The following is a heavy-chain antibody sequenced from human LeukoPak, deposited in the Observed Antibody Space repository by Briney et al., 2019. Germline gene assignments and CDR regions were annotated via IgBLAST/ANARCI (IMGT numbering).Heavy chain of an antibody. CDR1: GGSISSGGYS. D-gene: IGHD3-10*01. V-gene: IGHV4-31*03. CDR3: ARVGDDYNGMDV. J-gene: IGHJ6*02. CDR2: IYYSGST. Sequence: PSETLSLTCTVSGGSISSGGYSWSWIRQHPGKGLEWIGYIYYSGSTYYNPSLKSRVTISVDTSKNQFSLKLSSVTAADTAVYYCARVGDDYNGMDVWGQGTTVTVSS.